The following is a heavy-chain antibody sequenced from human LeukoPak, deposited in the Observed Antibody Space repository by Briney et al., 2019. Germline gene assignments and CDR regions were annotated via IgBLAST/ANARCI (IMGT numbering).Heavy chain of an antibody. V-gene: IGHV3-48*03. Sequence: GGSLRLSCAASGFTFSSYEMNWVRQAAGKGLECVSYISSGGSTIYYADSVKGRFTISRDNAKNSLYLQMNSLRAEDTAVYYCAREEVRDYDSSGYDYWGQGTLVTVSS. J-gene: IGHJ4*02. CDR1: GFTFSSYE. CDR3: AREEVRDYDSSGYDY. CDR2: ISSGGSTI. D-gene: IGHD3-22*01.